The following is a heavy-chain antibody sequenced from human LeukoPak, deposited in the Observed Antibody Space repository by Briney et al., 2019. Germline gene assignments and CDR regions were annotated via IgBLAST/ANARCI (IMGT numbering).Heavy chain of an antibody. Sequence: GESLRISCKGSGYTFTNHWISWVRQMPGKGLEWMGKIDPSDSYTNYSPSFQGHVTISADKSISTAYLQWSSLRASDTAMYYCARAPDSDSGYDYFDYWGQGTLVTVSS. J-gene: IGHJ4*02. V-gene: IGHV5-10-1*01. D-gene: IGHD5-12*01. CDR1: GYTFTNHW. CDR3: ARAPDSDSGYDYFDY. CDR2: IDPSDSYT.